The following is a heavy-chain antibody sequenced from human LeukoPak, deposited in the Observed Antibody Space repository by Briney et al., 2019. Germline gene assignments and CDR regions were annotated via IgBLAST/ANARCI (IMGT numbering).Heavy chain of an antibody. CDR2: IYYSGST. Sequence: TSSETLSLTCTVSGGSISSSSYYWGWIRQPPGKGLEWIGSIYYSGSTYYNPSLKSRVTISVDTSKNQFSLKLSSVTAADTAVYYCARERSGYYDSSGYYGGWGQGTLVTVSS. J-gene: IGHJ4*02. CDR3: ARERSGYYDSSGYYGG. D-gene: IGHD3-22*01. V-gene: IGHV4-39*07. CDR1: GGSISSSSYY.